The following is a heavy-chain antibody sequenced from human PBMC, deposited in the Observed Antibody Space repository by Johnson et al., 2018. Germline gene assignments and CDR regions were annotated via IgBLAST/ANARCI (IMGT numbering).Heavy chain of an antibody. J-gene: IGHJ3*01. D-gene: IGHD4-11*01. CDR3: VRQTVTNAFDL. CDR1: GGSINNFY. CDR2: IYYSGST. Sequence: QVQLQESGPGLVKPSETLSLTCSVSGGSINNFYWSWIRQPPGKGLEWIGYIYYSGSTHYNPSLESRVTISVDTSKNQFSLKLTSVTTADTAVYYCVRQTVTNAFDLWGQGTMVTVSS. V-gene: IGHV4-59*01.